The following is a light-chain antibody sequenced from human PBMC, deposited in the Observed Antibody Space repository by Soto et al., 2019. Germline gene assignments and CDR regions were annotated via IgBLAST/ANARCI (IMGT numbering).Light chain of an antibody. CDR3: SSYTTSNTRQIV. J-gene: IGLJ1*01. Sequence: QSALTQPASVSGSPGQSITISCTGTSSDVGGYNYVSWYQQHPDKARKFMIYDVSNRPSGVSNRFSGSKSGNTASLTISGLQAEDEADYYCSSYTTSNTRQIVFGTGTKVTVL. CDR1: SSDVGGYNY. CDR2: DVS. V-gene: IGLV2-14*01.